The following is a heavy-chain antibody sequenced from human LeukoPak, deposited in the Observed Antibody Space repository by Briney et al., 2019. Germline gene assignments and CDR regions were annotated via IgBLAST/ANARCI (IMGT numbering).Heavy chain of an antibody. CDR1: GFTFSSYS. D-gene: IGHD3-9*01. CDR3: AKTPNYDILTGYLYYFDY. CDR2: ISSSSSYI. J-gene: IGHJ4*02. V-gene: IGHV3-21*04. Sequence: PGGSLRLSCAASGFTFSSYSMNWVRQAPGKGLEWVSSISSSSSYIYYADSVKGRFTISRDNAKNSLYLQMNSLRAEDTAVYYCAKTPNYDILTGYLYYFDYWGQGTLVTVSS.